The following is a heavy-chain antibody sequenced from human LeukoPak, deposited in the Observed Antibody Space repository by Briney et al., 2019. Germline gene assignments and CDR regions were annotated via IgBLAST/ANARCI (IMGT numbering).Heavy chain of an antibody. Sequence: PSETLSLTCAVYGGSFSGYYWSWIRQPPGKGLEWIGEINHSGSTNYNPSLKSRVTISVDTSKNQFSLKLSSVTAADTAVYYCARRGELRDWFDPWGQGTLVTVSS. D-gene: IGHD1-26*01. CDR3: ARRGELRDWFDP. J-gene: IGHJ5*02. CDR1: GGSFSGYY. V-gene: IGHV4-34*01. CDR2: INHSGST.